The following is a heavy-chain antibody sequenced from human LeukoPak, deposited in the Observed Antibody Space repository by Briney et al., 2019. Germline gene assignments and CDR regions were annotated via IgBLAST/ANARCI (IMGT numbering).Heavy chain of an antibody. V-gene: IGHV1-2*07. CDR3: ARDRVGSGWPRPWYFEF. CDR2: MNLNTGAT. Sequence: ASVKVSCKASGYTFTGYYLHWVRQAPGQALEWMGWMNLNTGATAYSHNFQGRVAMSRDTSIGTACMDLSSLTSDDTAVYYCARDRVGSGWPRPWYFEFWGQGTLVTVSS. D-gene: IGHD6-19*01. CDR1: GYTFTGYY. J-gene: IGHJ4*02.